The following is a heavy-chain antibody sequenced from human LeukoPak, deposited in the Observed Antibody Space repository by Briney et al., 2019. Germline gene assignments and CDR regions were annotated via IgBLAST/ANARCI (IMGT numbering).Heavy chain of an antibody. CDR1: GFTFSSHW. V-gene: IGHV4-39*01. CDR2: IYYSGST. CDR3: ARRTPTVVNGYYYYYMDV. J-gene: IGHJ6*03. D-gene: IGHD4-23*01. Sequence: GSLRLSCTVSGFTFSSHWMSWVRQAPGKGLEWIGSIYYSGSTYYNPSLKSRVTISVDTSKNQFSLKLSSVTAADTAVYYCARRTPTVVNGYYYYYMDVWGKGTTVTISS.